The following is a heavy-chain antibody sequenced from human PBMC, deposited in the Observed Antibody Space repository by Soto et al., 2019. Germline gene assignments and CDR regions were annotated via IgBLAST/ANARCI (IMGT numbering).Heavy chain of an antibody. CDR3: AKVRGVMGVRGVPGIGDYGMDV. D-gene: IGHD3-10*01. CDR2: ISYDGSNK. V-gene: IGHV3-30*18. CDR1: GFTFSSYG. Sequence: PGGSLRLSCAASGFTFSSYGMHWVRQAPGKGLEWVAVISYDGSNKYYADSVKGRFTISRDNSKNTLYLQMNSLRAEDTAVYYCAKVRGVMGVRGVPGIGDYGMDVWGQGTTVTVSS. J-gene: IGHJ6*02.